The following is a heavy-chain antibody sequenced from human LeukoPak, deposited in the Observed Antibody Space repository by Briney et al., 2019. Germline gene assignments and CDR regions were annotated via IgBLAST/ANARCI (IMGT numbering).Heavy chain of an antibody. D-gene: IGHD3-22*01. CDR3: ARVNSPSSYYYDSSGWYYMDV. CDR1: GFTFSSYS. J-gene: IGHJ6*03. V-gene: IGHV3-48*04. CDR2: ISSSSSTI. Sequence: GGSLRLSCAASGFTFSSYSMNWVRQAPGKGLEWVSYISSSSSTIYYADSVKGRFTISRDNAKNSLYLQMNSLRAEDTAVYYCARVNSPSSYYYDSSGWYYMDVWGKGTTVTVSS.